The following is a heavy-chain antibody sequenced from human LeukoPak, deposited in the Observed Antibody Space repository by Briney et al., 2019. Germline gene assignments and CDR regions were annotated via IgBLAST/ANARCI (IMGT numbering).Heavy chain of an antibody. Sequence: GGSLRLSCAASGFTFDDYGMSWVRQAPGKGLEWVSSISSSSSYIYYADSVKGRFTISRDNAKNSLYLQMNSLRAEDTAVYYCARVGYYGSVAADYWGQGTLVTVSS. V-gene: IGHV3-21*01. CDR3: ARVGYYGSVAADY. CDR2: ISSSSSYI. D-gene: IGHD3-10*01. J-gene: IGHJ4*02. CDR1: GFTFDDYG.